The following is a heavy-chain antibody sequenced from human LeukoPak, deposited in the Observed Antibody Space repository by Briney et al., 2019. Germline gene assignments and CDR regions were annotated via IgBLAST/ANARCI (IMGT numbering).Heavy chain of an antibody. J-gene: IGHJ4*02. CDR3: ARHTYYYDSSGYYPQYYFDY. D-gene: IGHD3-22*01. Sequence: SETLSLTCTVSGGSISSYYWSWIRQPPGKGLEWIGYIYYSGSTNYNPSLKSRVTISVDTSKNQFSLKLSSVTAADTAVYYCARHTYYYDSSGYYPQYYFDYWGQGTLVTVSS. V-gene: IGHV4-59*08. CDR2: IYYSGST. CDR1: GGSISSYY.